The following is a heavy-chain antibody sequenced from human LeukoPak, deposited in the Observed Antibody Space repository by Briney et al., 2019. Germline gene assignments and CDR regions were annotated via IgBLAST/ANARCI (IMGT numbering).Heavy chain of an antibody. V-gene: IGHV1-18*01. Sequence: ASVKVSCKASGYTFSNFGITWVRQAPGQELEWMGWISAYLGNTNYAQKFQGRVTMTTDTSTSTAYLELRSLSSADTAVYYCARELHYGSGTSFDYWGQGSLVTVSS. CDR2: ISAYLGNT. D-gene: IGHD3-10*01. CDR1: GYTFSNFG. J-gene: IGHJ4*02. CDR3: ARELHYGSGTSFDY.